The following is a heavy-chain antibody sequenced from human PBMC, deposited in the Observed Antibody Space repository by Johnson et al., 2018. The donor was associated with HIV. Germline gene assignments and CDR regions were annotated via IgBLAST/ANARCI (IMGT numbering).Heavy chain of an antibody. CDR1: GFTFSSYG. CDR2: ISYDGSNK. CDR3: ARAVGAPRAYEDDAFDI. J-gene: IGHJ3*02. Sequence: QVQLVESGGGVVQPGRSLRLSCAASGFTFSSYGIHWVRQAPGKGLEWVAVISYDGSNKYYADFVKGRFIISRDNSKNTLYLQMGSLRAEDMAVYYCARAVGAPRAYEDDAFDIWGQGTMVTVSS. V-gene: IGHV3-30*03. D-gene: IGHD1-26*01.